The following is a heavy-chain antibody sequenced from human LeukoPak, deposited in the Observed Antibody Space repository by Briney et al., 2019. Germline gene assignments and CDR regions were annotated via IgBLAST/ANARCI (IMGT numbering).Heavy chain of an antibody. V-gene: IGHV3-21*01. Sequence: TGGYLRLSCAASGFTFSSYSMNWVRQAPGKGLEWVSSISSSSSYIYYADSVKGRITISRDNAKNSLYLQMNSLRAEDTAVYYCARVSKTYGDWEYGMDVWGQGTTVTVSS. CDR3: ARVSKTYGDWEYGMDV. CDR2: ISSSSSYI. D-gene: IGHD4-17*01. J-gene: IGHJ6*02. CDR1: GFTFSSYS.